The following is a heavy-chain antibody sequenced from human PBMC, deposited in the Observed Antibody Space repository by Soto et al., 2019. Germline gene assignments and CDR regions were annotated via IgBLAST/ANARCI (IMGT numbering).Heavy chain of an antibody. CDR2: ISGSGGST. D-gene: IGHD6-13*01. CDR1: GFTFSSYA. V-gene: IGHV3-23*01. Sequence: EVQLLESGGGLVQPGGSLRLSCAASGFTFSSYAMSWVRQAPGKGLEWVSAISGSGGSTYYADSVKGRFTISRDNSKNTLYLQMNSLRAEDTAVYYCAKDHRGVYSSSWYYFDYWGQGTLVTVSS. CDR3: AKDHRGVYSSSWYYFDY. J-gene: IGHJ4*02.